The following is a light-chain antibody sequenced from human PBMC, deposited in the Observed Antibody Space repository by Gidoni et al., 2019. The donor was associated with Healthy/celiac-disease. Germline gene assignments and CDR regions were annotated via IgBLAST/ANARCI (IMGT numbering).Light chain of an antibody. J-gene: IGLJ2*01. Sequence: QSALTQPASVSGSPGQSITISCTGTSSDVGGYNYVSWYQQHPGKAPKLMIYEVSNRPSGVSTRFSGSKSGNTASLTISGLQAEAEADYYCSSYTSSSTLVFGGGTKLTVL. V-gene: IGLV2-14*01. CDR1: SSDVGGYNY. CDR2: EVS. CDR3: SSYTSSSTLV.